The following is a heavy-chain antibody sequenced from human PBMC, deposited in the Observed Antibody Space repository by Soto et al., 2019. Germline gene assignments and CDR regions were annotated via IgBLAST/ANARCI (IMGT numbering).Heavy chain of an antibody. Sequence: GASVKVSCKASGYSFTTYGISWVRQAPGQGLEWMGWISGHNGNTKYAQKFEGRVTMTTDTTTSTAYMEGRSLRSDDTAVFYCASPAKEVPYYGMDVWGQWTTVTV. D-gene: IGHD6-25*01. J-gene: IGHJ6*02. CDR1: GYSFTTYG. CDR2: ISGHNGNT. CDR3: ASPAKEVPYYGMDV. V-gene: IGHV1-18*04.